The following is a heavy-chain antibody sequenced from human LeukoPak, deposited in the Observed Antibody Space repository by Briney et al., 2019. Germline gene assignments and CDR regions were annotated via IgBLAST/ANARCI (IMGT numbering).Heavy chain of an antibody. J-gene: IGHJ4*02. CDR1: GGSISSYY. D-gene: IGHD1-1*01. CDR2: IYYSGST. CDR3: ASPEGGT. Sequence: PSETLSLTCSVSGGSISSYYWSWIRQPPGKGLEWIGYIYYSGSTNYNPSLKSRVTISVDTSKNQFSLNLTSVTAADAAVYYCASPEGGTWGQGTLVTVSS. V-gene: IGHV4-59*01.